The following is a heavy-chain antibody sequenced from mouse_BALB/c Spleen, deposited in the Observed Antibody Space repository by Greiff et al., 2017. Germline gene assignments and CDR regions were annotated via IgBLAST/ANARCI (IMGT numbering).Heavy chain of an antibody. Sequence: QVQLKQSGAELVRPGVSVKISCKGSGYTFTDYAMHWVKQSHAKSLEWIGVISTYYGDASYNQKFKGKATMSVDKSSSTAYMELARLTSEDSAIYYCARDGNYSYWGQGTLVTVSA. CDR2: ISTYYGDA. D-gene: IGHD2-1*01. CDR1: GYTFTDYA. V-gene: IGHV1S137*01. J-gene: IGHJ3*01. CDR3: ARDGNYSY.